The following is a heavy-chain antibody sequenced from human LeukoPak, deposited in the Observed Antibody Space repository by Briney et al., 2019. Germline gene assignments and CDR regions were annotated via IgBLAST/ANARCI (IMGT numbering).Heavy chain of an antibody. J-gene: IGHJ4*02. CDR2: IYHSGST. Sequence: SETLSLTCAVSGGSISSGGYSWSWIRQPPGKGLEWIGYIYHSGSTYYNPSLMSRVTISVDRSKNQFSLKLSSVTAADTAVYYCARASLTITGFDYWGQGTLVTVSS. V-gene: IGHV4-30-2*01. CDR3: ARASLTITGFDY. CDR1: GGSISSGGYS. D-gene: IGHD1-14*01.